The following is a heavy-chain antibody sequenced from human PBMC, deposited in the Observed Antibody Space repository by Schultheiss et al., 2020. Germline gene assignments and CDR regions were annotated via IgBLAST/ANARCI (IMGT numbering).Heavy chain of an antibody. CDR2: IDPSDSYT. J-gene: IGHJ4*02. CDR1: GYSFTSYW. CDR3: ARGGDTAMVPFDY. V-gene: IGHV5-10-1*01. D-gene: IGHD5-18*01. Sequence: GGSLRLSCKGSGYSFTSYWISWVRQMPGKGLEWMGRIDPSDSYTNYSPSLQGHVTISADKSISTAYLQWSSLKASDTAMYYCARGGDTAMVPFDYWGQGTLVTVSS.